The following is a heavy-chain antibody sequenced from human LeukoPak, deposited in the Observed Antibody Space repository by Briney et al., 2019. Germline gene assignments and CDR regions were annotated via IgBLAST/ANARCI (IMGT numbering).Heavy chain of an antibody. J-gene: IGHJ5*02. CDR3: ARDLAEDYYGDYWFDP. CDR2: INPNNGGT. D-gene: IGHD3-10*01. V-gene: IGHV1-2*02. Sequence: ASVKVSCKASGYTFTGCYIHWVRQAPGQGLEWMGWINPNNGGTNYAQKFQGRVTMTRDTSISTAYMELSRLRSDDTAVYYCARDLAEDYYGDYWFDPWGQGTLVTVSS. CDR1: GYTFTGCY.